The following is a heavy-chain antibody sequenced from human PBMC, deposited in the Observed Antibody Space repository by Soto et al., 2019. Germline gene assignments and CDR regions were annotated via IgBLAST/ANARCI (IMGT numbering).Heavy chain of an antibody. CDR2: IGTAGDT. D-gene: IGHD3-22*01. J-gene: IGHJ6*02. Sequence: GESLKISCAASGFTFSSYDMHWVRQATGKGLEWVSAIGTAGDTYYPGSVKGRFTISRENAKNSLYLQMNSLRAGDTAVYYCARGHYDSSGYYYYYGMDVWGQGTTVTVSS. CDR3: ARGHYDSSGYYYYYGMDV. CDR1: GFTFSSYD. V-gene: IGHV3-13*01.